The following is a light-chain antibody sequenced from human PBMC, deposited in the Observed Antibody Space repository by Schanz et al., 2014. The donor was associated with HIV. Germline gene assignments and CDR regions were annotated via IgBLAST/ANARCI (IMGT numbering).Light chain of an antibody. Sequence: EIVLTQSPVTLSLSPGEGATLSCRASQSVRNYLAWYQQRPAQPPRLLIYDASNRAIGIPARFSGNGSGTDFSLTISSLEPEDFAVYYCQQRSNWPPFTFGPGTKVDIK. CDR3: QQRSNWPPFT. V-gene: IGKV3-11*01. CDR2: DAS. CDR1: QSVRNY. J-gene: IGKJ3*01.